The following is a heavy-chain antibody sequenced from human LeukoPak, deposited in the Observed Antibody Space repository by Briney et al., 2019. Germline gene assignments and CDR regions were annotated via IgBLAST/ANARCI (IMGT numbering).Heavy chain of an antibody. J-gene: IGHJ4*02. V-gene: IGHV4-31*03. Sequence: SETLSLTCTVSGGSISSGGYYWSWIRQHPGKGLEWIGYIYYSGSTYYNPSLKSRVTISVDTSKNQFSLKLSSVTAADTAVYYCARGSLSSSLDYWGQGTLVTVSS. D-gene: IGHD2-2*01. CDR1: GGSISSGGYY. CDR2: IYYSGST. CDR3: ARGSLSSSLDY.